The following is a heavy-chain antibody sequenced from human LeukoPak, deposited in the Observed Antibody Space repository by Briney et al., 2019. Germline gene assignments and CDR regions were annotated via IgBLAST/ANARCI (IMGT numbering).Heavy chain of an antibody. CDR1: GFNFSTYW. Sequence: GGSLRLSCAAPGFNFSTYWMTWVRQVPGKGLEWVANIKEDGSEIYYVDAVKGRFSISRDNAKTSLYLQMNNLSVADTAVYCVTDQTGRHPYFFDYWGQGTLVTVSS. J-gene: IGHJ4*02. D-gene: IGHD3-10*01. V-gene: IGHV3-7*01. CDR3: TDQTGRHPYFFDY. CDR2: IKEDGSEI.